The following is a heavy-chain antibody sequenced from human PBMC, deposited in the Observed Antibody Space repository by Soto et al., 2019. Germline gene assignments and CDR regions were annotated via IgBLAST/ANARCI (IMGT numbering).Heavy chain of an antibody. CDR3: GKATSYGLDHYYMDV. J-gene: IGHJ6*03. D-gene: IGHD3-10*01. V-gene: IGHV3-11*01. CDR1: GFTLSDYY. CDR2: ISRNSATV. Sequence: PGGSLRLSCAASGFTLSDYYMSWVRQAPGKGLVWLSYISRNSATVYYVDSVKGRFTISRDNAQKSLYLQMNSLRAEDTALYYCGKATSYGLDHYYMDVWGKGTTVTVSS.